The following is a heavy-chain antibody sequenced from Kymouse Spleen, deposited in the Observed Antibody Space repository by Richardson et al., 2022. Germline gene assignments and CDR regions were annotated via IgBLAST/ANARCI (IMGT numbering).Heavy chain of an antibody. Sequence: QVQLVQSGAEVKKPGASVKVSCKASGYTFTSYGISWVRQAPGQGLEWMGWISAYNGNTNYAQKLQGRVTMTTDTSTSTAYMELRSLRSDDTAVYYCAREDYDSSGYYPYYYYYGMDVWGQGTTVTVSS. V-gene: IGHV1-18*01. CDR1: GYTFTSYG. CDR2: ISAYNGNT. J-gene: IGHJ6*02. D-gene: IGHD3-22*01. CDR3: AREDYDSSGYYPYYYYYGMDV.